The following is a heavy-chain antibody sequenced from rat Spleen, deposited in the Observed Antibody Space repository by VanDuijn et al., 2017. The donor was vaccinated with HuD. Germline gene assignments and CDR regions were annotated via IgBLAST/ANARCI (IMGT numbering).Heavy chain of an antibody. CDR2: ISTSGGST. CDR3: ARRHYGYTDYFDD. Sequence: EVQLVESGGGLVQPGRSMKLSCAASGFTFSSFPMAWVRQAPTKGLEWVATISTSGGSTYYRDSVRGRFTVSRDNAKSTLYLQMDSLRSDDTATYYCARRHYGYTDYFDDWGQGVMVTVSS. V-gene: IGHV5-46*01. J-gene: IGHJ2*01. D-gene: IGHD1-9*01. CDR1: GFTFSSFP.